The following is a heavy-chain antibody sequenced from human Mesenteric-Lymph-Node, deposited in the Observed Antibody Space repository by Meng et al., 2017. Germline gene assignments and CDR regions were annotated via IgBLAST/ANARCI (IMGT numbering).Heavy chain of an antibody. D-gene: IGHD1-26*01. Sequence: GSLRLSCTVSGGSMNNYYWSWVRQSPGKGLEWIGYVYNSGTINYNPSLRSRVNISMDMSKNEFSLKVRSMTAADTAVYHGARAPRGSYRYYFDHWGQGAQVTVSS. CDR2: VYNSGTI. J-gene: IGHJ4*02. CDR1: GGSMNNYY. CDR3: ARAPRGSYRYYFDH. V-gene: IGHV4-59*01.